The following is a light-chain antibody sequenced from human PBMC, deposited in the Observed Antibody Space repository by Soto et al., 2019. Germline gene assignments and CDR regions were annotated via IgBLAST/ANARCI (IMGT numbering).Light chain of an antibody. V-gene: IGKV3-20*01. J-gene: IGKJ4*01. CDR2: ATS. CDR3: QQYDSSHLT. Sequence: ENVLTQSPGTLSLSPGERAPLSCRASQNVISSYLAWYQQKPGQAPSLLVYATSSRAAGIPDRFSGSGSGTDFTLTISRLEPEDFAVYYCQQYDSSHLTFGGGTKVEIK. CDR1: QNVISSY.